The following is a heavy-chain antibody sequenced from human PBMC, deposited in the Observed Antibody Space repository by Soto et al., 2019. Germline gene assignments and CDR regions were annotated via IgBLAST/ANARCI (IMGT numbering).Heavy chain of an antibody. CDR2: IYYSGST. V-gene: IGHV4-61*01. J-gene: IGHJ4*02. Sequence: PSETLSLTCTVSGGSVSSGSYYWSWIRQPPGKGLEWIGYIYYSGSTNYNPSLKSRVTISVDTSKNQFSLKLSSVTAADTAVYYCAREGPYYYDSSGYFGYWGQGTLVTVSS. CDR1: GGSVSSGSYY. CDR3: AREGPYYYDSSGYFGY. D-gene: IGHD3-22*01.